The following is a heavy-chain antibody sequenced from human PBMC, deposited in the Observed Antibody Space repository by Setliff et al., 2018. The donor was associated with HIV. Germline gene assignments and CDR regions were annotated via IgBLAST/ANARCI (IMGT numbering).Heavy chain of an antibody. CDR2: IYYSGST. D-gene: IGHD6-19*01. CDR3: ARGYSSGWTGYFDY. J-gene: IGHJ4*02. V-gene: IGHV4-34*01. Sequence: SETLSLTCAVYGGSFSDYYWGWIRQPPGKGLEWIGSIYYSGSTYYSPSLRSRVTISVDRSKNQFSLRLSSVTAADTAVYYCARGYSSGWTGYFDYWGQGTLVTVSS. CDR1: GGSFSDYY.